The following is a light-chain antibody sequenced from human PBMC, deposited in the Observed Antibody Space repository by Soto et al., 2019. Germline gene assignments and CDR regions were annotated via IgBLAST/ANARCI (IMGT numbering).Light chain of an antibody. CDR1: NIGSKA. CDR3: QVWDSSSDHQV. Sequence: SYELTQSPSVSAAPGETARITCGGHNIGSKAVFWYQQKPGQAPVLVIYFDTDRPSGIPERFSCSNSGNTATLTISRAEAGDEDDYYCQVWDSSSDHQVFGGGTKVTVL. V-gene: IGLV3-21*04. J-gene: IGLJ3*02. CDR2: FDT.